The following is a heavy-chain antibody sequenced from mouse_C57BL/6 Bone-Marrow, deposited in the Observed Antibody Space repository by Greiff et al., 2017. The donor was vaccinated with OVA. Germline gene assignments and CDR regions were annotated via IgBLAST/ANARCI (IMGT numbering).Heavy chain of an antibody. CDR2: ISYDGST. V-gene: IGHV3-6*01. Sequence: EVKLMESGPGLVKPSQSLSLTCSVTGYSITSGYYWNWIRQFPGNKLEWMGYISYDGSTNYNPSLKNRISITRDTSKNQFFLKLNSVTTEDTATYYCAREVGATHRPYWGQGTSVTVSS. D-gene: IGHD1-1*01. CDR1: GYSITSGYY. J-gene: IGHJ4*01. CDR3: AREVGATHRPY.